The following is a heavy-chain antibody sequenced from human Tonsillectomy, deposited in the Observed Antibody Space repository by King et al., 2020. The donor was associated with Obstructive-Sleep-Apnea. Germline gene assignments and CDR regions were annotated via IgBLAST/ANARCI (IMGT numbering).Heavy chain of an antibody. V-gene: IGHV3-30*18. CDR1: GFTFSSYG. D-gene: IGHD6-13*01. CDR3: AKGAQLVPCFDY. CDR2: ISYDGSNK. J-gene: IGHJ4*02. Sequence: QLVQSGGGVVQPGRSLRLSCAASGFTFSSYGMHWVRQAPGKGLEWVAVISYDGSNKYYADSVKGRFTISRDNSKNTLYLQMNSLRAEDTAVYYCAKGAQLVPCFDYWGQGTLVTVSS.